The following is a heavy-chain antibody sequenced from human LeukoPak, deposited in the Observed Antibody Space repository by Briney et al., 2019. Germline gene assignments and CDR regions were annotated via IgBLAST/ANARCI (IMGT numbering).Heavy chain of an antibody. V-gene: IGHV3-30*04. J-gene: IGHJ6*03. CDR1: GFTFSSYA. D-gene: IGHD5-12*01. CDR2: ISYDGTNQ. CDR3: ARDPQSGYGGYIYGYHYYMGV. Sequence: PGRSLRLSCAASGFTFSSYAMHWVRQAPGKGLEWVAVISYDGTNQYYADSVKGRFTISRDNSKNTLYLQMNSLRAEDTAVFYCARDPQSGYGGYIYGYHYYMGVWGEGTTVTVSS.